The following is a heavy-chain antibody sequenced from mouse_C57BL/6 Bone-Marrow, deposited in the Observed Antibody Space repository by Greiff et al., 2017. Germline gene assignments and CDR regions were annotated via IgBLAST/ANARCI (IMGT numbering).Heavy chain of an antibody. V-gene: IGHV5-4*03. CDR3: ARGGYGYPAWFAY. CDR2: ISGGGSYT. J-gene: IGHJ3*01. D-gene: IGHD2-2*01. CDR1: GFTFSSYV. Sequence: EVKLMESGGGLVKPGGSLKLSCAASGFTFSSYVMPWVRQTPEKGLEWVANISGGGSYTYYPDNVKGRFTISRDNAKNNLYLQMAHLRSEDTAMYNFARGGYGYPAWFAYLGQGTLVTVSA.